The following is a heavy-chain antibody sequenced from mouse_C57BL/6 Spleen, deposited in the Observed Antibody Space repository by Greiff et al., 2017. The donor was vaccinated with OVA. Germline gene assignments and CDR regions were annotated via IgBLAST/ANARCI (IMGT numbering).Heavy chain of an antibody. J-gene: IGHJ3*01. V-gene: IGHV5-17*01. CDR3: ARTPSITTVVPFAY. D-gene: IGHD1-1*01. CDR2: ISSGSSTI. Sequence: EVQGVESGGGLVKPGGSLKLSCAASGFTFSDYGMHWVRQAPEKGLEWVAYISSGSSTIYYADTVKGRFTISRDNAKNTLFLQMTSLRSEDTAMYYCARTPSITTVVPFAYWGQGTLVTVSA. CDR1: GFTFSDYG.